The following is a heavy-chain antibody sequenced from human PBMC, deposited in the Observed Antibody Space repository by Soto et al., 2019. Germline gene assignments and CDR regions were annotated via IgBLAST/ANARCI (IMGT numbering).Heavy chain of an antibody. CDR3: AHFTPEYSSYDAFDI. Sequence: QITLKESGPTLVKPTQTLTLTCTFSGFSLSTSGVGVGWIRQPPGKALEWLALIYWDDDKRYSPSLKSRLTITKDTSKKQVVLTMTNMDPVDTATYYCAHFTPEYSSYDAFDIWGQGTMVTVSS. CDR1: GFSLSTSGVG. D-gene: IGHD5-18*01. V-gene: IGHV2-5*02. CDR2: IYWDDDK. J-gene: IGHJ3*02.